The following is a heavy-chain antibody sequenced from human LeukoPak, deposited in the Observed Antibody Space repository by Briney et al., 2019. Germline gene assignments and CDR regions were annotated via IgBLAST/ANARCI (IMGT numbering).Heavy chain of an antibody. Sequence: SVKVSCKASGGTFSSYAISWVRQAPGQGLEWMGGIIPIFGTANYAQKFQGRVTITADESTSTAYMELSSLRSDDTAVYYCARDADSSGWYYFDYWGQGTLVTVSS. CDR2: IIPIFGTA. D-gene: IGHD6-19*01. V-gene: IGHV1-69*13. CDR3: ARDADSSGWYYFDY. CDR1: GGTFSSYA. J-gene: IGHJ4*02.